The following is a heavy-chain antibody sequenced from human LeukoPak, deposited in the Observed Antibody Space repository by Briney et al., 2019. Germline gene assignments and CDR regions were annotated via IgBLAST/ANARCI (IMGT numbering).Heavy chain of an antibody. Sequence: PSETLSLTCTVSGGSISSSSYYWGWIRQPPGKGLEWIGEINHSGSTNYNPSLKSRVTISVDTSKNQFSLKLSSVTAADTAVYYCARGQLRVVRGVTLYYWGQGTLVTVSS. CDR1: GGSISSSSYY. J-gene: IGHJ4*02. V-gene: IGHV4-39*07. CDR2: INHSGST. CDR3: ARGQLRVVRGVTLYY. D-gene: IGHD3-10*01.